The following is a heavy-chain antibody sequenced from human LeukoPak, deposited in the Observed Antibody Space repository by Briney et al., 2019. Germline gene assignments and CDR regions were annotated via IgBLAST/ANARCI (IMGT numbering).Heavy chain of an antibody. D-gene: IGHD3-22*01. CDR1: GFTFSSYG. CDR3: AKAHYYDSSGYYYFDY. V-gene: IGHV3-30*02. Sequence: GGSLRLSCAASGFTFSSYGMHWVRQAPGKGPEWVAFIRYDGSNKYYADSVKGRFTISRDNSKNTLYLQMNSLRAEDTAVYYCAKAHYYDSSGYYYFDYWGQGTLVTVSS. CDR2: IRYDGSNK. J-gene: IGHJ4*02.